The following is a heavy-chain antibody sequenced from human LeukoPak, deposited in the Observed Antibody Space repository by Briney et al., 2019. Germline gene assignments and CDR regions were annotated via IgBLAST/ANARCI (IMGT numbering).Heavy chain of an antibody. D-gene: IGHD3-22*01. CDR1: GYTFTGYY. CDR2: INPNSGGT. Sequence: ASVKASCKASGYTFTGYYMHWVRQAPGQGLEWMGWINPNSGGTNYAQKFQGRVTMTRDTSISTAYMELSRLRSDDTAVYYCAKGLYYYDSSGYMDVWGKGTTVTVSS. V-gene: IGHV1-2*02. CDR3: AKGLYYYDSSGYMDV. J-gene: IGHJ6*03.